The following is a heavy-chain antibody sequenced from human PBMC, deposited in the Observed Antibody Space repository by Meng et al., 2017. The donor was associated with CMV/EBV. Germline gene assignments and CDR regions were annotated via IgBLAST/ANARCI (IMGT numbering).Heavy chain of an antibody. D-gene: IGHD2-2*01. J-gene: IGHJ1*01. CDR3: ARGRYQLLSYFQH. V-gene: IGHV5-51*01. Sequence: CRGSGSSFTSYWLGWVRQMPGKGLEWMGIIYPGDSDTRYSPSFQGQVTISADKSISTAYLQWSSLKASDTAMYYCARGRYQLLSYFQHWGQGTLVTVSS. CDR2: IYPGDSDT. CDR1: GSSFTSYW.